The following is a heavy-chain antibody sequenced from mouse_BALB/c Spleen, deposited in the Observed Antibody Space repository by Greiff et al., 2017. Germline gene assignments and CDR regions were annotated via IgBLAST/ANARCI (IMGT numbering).Heavy chain of an antibody. Sequence: VQVVESGAELVRPGTSVKISCKASGYTFTNYWLGWVKQRPGHGLEWIGDIYPGGGYTNYNEKFKGKATLTADTSSSTAYMQLSSLTSEDSAVYFCARGSSPSWFAYWGQGTLVTVSA. CDR3: ARGSSPSWFAY. CDR1: GYTFTNYW. CDR2: IYPGGGYT. D-gene: IGHD3-1*01. J-gene: IGHJ3*01. V-gene: IGHV1-63*02.